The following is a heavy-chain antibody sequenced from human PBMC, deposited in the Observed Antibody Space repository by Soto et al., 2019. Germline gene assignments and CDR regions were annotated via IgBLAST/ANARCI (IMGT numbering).Heavy chain of an antibody. D-gene: IGHD7-27*01. CDR2: INPSGGST. J-gene: IGHJ4*02. CDR3: VRVAGTGENYFDY. CDR1: GYTLTELS. V-gene: IGHV1-46*01. Sequence: ASVKVSCKVSGYTLTELSMHWVRQAPGKGLEWMGIINPSGGSTSYAQKFQGRVTMTRDTSTSTVYMELSSLRSEDTAVYYCVRVAGTGENYFDYWGQGTLVTVSS.